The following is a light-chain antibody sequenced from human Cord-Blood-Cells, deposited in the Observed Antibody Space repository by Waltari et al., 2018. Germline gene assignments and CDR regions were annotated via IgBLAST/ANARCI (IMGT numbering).Light chain of an antibody. J-gene: IGLJ2*01. CDR2: YDD. Sequence: QSVLTQPPSVSEAPRQSVTISCSGSSSNIGNNAVNWYQQLPGKAPKLLIYYDDLLPSWVSDRFSGSKSGTSDSLAISGLQSEDEADYYCAAWDDSLNGVVFGGGTKLTVL. CDR3: AAWDDSLNGVV. CDR1: SSNIGNNA. V-gene: IGLV1-36*01.